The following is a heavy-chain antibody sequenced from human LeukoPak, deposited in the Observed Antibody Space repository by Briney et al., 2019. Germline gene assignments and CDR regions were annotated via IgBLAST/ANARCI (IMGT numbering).Heavy chain of an antibody. Sequence: SETLSLTCTVSGGSISSSSYYWGWLRQPPGKGREWIGSIYYSGSTYYNPALKSRVTISVDTSKNQFSLKLSSVTAAGTAVNYWAISIYGSYGDWGQGTLVTVSS. CDR1: GGSISSSSYY. J-gene: IGHJ4*02. CDR2: IYYSGST. CDR3: AISIYGSYGD. V-gene: IGHV4-39*07. D-gene: IGHD1-26*01.